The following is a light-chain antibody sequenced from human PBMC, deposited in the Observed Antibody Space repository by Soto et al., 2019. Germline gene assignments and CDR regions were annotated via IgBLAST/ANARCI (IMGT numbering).Light chain of an antibody. J-gene: IGKJ5*01. CDR1: QSFRAL. CDR2: DAY. V-gene: IGKV3-11*01. CDR3: QQRHMWPIT. Sequence: EVVLTQSPVTLSLYPGERATLSCRASQSFRALLAWYQQKPGQAPRLLIYDAYNKATGIPPRFSGSGSGTDFTLTISSLEPEDSAVYYCQQRHMWPITFGQGTRLEIK.